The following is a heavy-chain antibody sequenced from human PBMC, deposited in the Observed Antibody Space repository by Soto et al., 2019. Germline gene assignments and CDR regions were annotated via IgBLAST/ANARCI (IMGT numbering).Heavy chain of an antibody. Sequence: PSETLSLTCAVYGGSFSGYYWSWIRQPPGKGLEWIGEINHSGSTNYNPSIKSRVTITEDTSKNQFSLKLSFVTAADTAVYYCARVRIWFDPWGQGTLVTVSS. V-gene: IGHV4-34*01. CDR2: INHSGST. CDR3: ARVRIWFDP. J-gene: IGHJ5*02. CDR1: GGSFSGYY. D-gene: IGHD2-21*01.